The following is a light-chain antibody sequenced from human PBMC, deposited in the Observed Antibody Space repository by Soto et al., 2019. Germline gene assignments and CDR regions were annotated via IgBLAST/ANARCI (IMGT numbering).Light chain of an antibody. Sequence: EIVLTKSPGTLSLSPGERATLSCRASQSVSSSYLAWYQQRRGQARRLLIYGASSKATGIPDRFSGSGYGTDFTLTISRLEPGDFAVYNCQQYGSSPLTFGGGTKVEIK. CDR1: QSVSSSY. CDR3: QQYGSSPLT. CDR2: GAS. J-gene: IGKJ4*01. V-gene: IGKV3-20*01.